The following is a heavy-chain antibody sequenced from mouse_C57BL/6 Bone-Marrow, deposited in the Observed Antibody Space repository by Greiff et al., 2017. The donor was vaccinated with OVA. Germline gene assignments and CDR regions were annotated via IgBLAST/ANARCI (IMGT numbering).Heavy chain of an antibody. D-gene: IGHD2-5*01. V-gene: IGHV14-4*01. CDR1: GFNITDDY. CDR2: IDPENGDT. Sequence: VQLQQSGAELVRPGASVTLSCTASGFNITDDYMHWVKQRPEQGLAWIGWIDPENGDTDYASKFQGKATITADTSSNTAYLQLSSLTSEDTAVYYCTTGAYYSNFCFDYWGQGTTLTVSS. J-gene: IGHJ2*01. CDR3: TTGAYYSNFCFDY.